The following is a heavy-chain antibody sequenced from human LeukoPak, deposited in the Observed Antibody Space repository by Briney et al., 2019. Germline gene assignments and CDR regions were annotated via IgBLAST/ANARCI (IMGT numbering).Heavy chain of an antibody. CDR3: AREDSSSWLALDY. J-gene: IGHJ4*02. CDR1: GFIVSSNY. V-gene: IGHV3-53*01. Sequence: GGSLRLSCAVSGFIVSSNYMNWVRQAPGKGLEWVSITYSGGSTYYADSVKGRFTISRDNSKSKLYLQMNNLRVEDTALYYCAREDSSSWLALDYWGQGTLVTVSS. CDR2: TYSGGST. D-gene: IGHD6-13*01.